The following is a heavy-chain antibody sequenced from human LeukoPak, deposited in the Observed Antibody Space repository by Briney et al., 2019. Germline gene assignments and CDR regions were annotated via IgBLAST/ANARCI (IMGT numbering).Heavy chain of an antibody. CDR2: IKQDGSEK. D-gene: IGHD6-13*01. CDR3: ARSSSSSLFYAFDI. Sequence: TGGSLRLSCAASGFTFNNYWMAWVRQTPGKGLEWLASIKQDGSEKYYVDSVKGRFTVSRDNADNLLYLQMNRLRAEATAVFYCARSSSSSLFYAFDIWGQGTLVTVSA. J-gene: IGHJ3*02. V-gene: IGHV3-7*01. CDR1: GFTFNNYW.